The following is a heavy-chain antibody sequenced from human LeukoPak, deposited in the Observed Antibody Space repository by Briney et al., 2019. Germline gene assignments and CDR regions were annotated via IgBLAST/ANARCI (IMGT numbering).Heavy chain of an antibody. CDR3: ARCGVTPSYWYFDL. D-gene: IGHD2-21*02. Sequence: ASVKVFCKASGYTFTSYGISWVRQAPGQGLEWMGIINPSGGSTSYAQKFQGRVTMTRDTSTSTVYMELSSLRSEDTAVYYCARCGVTPSYWYFDLWGRGTLVTVSS. V-gene: IGHV1-46*01. J-gene: IGHJ2*01. CDR1: GYTFTSYG. CDR2: INPSGGST.